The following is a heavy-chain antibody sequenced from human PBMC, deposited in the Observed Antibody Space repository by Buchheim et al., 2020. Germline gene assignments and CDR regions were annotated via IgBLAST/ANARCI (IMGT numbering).Heavy chain of an antibody. J-gene: IGHJ5*02. CDR1: GYSFTSYW. CDR3: ARLGGYSSSWYTPSAYNWFDP. Sequence: EVQLVQSGAEVKKPGESLKISCKGSGYSFTSYWIGWVRQMPGKGLEWMGIIYPGDSDTRYSPSFQGQVTISADTSISTAYLQWSSLKASDTAMYYCARLGGYSSSWYTPSAYNWFDPWGQGTL. V-gene: IGHV5-51*03. D-gene: IGHD6-13*01. CDR2: IYPGDSDT.